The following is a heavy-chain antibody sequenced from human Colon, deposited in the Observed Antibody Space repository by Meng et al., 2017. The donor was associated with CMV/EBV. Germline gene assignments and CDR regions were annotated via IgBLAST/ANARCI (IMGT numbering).Heavy chain of an antibody. Sequence: GESLKISCAASGFTFSSYAMHWVRQAPGKGLEWVSLIYSGGSMYYADSVKGRFTISRDNSKNSLYLQMNSLRAEDTAVYYCARDVGDWSQGTLVTVSS. J-gene: IGHJ4*02. CDR2: IYSGGSM. V-gene: IGHV3-66*02. CDR3: ARDVGD. D-gene: IGHD3-10*02. CDR1: GFTFSSYA.